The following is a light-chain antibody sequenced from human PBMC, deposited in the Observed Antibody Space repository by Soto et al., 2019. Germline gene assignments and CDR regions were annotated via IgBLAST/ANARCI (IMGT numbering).Light chain of an antibody. J-gene: IGKJ1*01. Sequence: ILMTQSPSTLSASVGDRVTITCRASQTISNWLAWYQQKPGKAPKLLIYDASSLQSGVPSRFSGRGSGTEFTLTISSLQPDDFATYYCQQYNFFPRTFGQGTKVDIK. CDR3: QQYNFFPRT. CDR2: DAS. CDR1: QTISNW. V-gene: IGKV1-5*01.